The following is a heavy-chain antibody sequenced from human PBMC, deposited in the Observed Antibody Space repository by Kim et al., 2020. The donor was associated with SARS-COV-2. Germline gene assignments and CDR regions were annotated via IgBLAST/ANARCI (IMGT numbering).Heavy chain of an antibody. J-gene: IGHJ3*02. Sequence: KGRFTISRDNAKNWLYLQMDSLRAEDTAVYYCARERDTSYSYGSGVDAFDIWGQGTMVTVSS. V-gene: IGHV3-30*13. CDR3: ARERDTSYSYGSGVDAFDI. D-gene: IGHD5-18*01.